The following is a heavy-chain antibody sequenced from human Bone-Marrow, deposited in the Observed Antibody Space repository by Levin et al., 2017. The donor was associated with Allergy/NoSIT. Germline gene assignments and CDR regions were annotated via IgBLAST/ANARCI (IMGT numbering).Heavy chain of an antibody. J-gene: IGHJ5*02. D-gene: IGHD3-3*02. V-gene: IGHV4-59*02. Sequence: SETLSLTCSVSGAAALNDYYWTWVRQSPEKGLEWIGYYFYSGSTNYNPSLKSRVTISVDTSKMEVYLRLTSVTAADTAIYYCARVGARGINWFDPWGPGILVTVSS. CDR2: YFYSGST. CDR1: GAAALNDYY. CDR3: ARVGARGINWFDP.